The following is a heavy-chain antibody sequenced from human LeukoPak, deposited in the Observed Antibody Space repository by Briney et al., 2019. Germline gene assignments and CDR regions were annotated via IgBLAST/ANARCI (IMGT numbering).Heavy chain of an antibody. CDR1: GFTFTRYG. V-gene: IGHV1-18*01. CDR2: ISAYNGDT. Sequence: GASVKVSCKASGFTFTRYGISWVRQAPGQELEWMGWISAYNGDTKYAQKFQDRLTMTTETSTSAAYMELTSLRSDDTAVYYCARDPSNTSGWYAWADYWGQGTLVTVSS. CDR3: ARDPSNTSGWYAWADY. D-gene: IGHD6-19*01. J-gene: IGHJ4*02.